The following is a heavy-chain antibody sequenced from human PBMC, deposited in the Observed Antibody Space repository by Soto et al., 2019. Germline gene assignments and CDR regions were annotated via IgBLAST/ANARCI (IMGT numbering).Heavy chain of an antibody. Sequence: EVQLVESGGGLVQPGGSLRLSCAASGFTFSTYDMHWVRQPAGKGLQWVSTIGPGGDTYYPGSVKDRFTISRENAKNSLFLQMNSLRDGDTAVYYCARGPTELLYFGKGGFDLWGRGTLVTVSS. CDR1: GFTFSTYD. D-gene: IGHD3-10*01. CDR2: IGPGGDT. CDR3: ARGPTELLYFGKGGFDL. V-gene: IGHV3-13*04. J-gene: IGHJ2*01.